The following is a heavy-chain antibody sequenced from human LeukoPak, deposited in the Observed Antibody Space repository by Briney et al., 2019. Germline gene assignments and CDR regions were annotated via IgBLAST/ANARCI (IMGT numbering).Heavy chain of an antibody. J-gene: IGHJ3*02. CDR1: GFTFSSYS. Sequence: PWGSLRLSCVVSGFTFSSYSMNWVRQAPGRGLEWVSYIISSSSTIEYADPVKGRFTISRDNAKNSLYLQMNSLRDEDTAVYYCARDQVYAFDIWGQGTMVTVSS. CDR2: IISSSSTI. D-gene: IGHD2-8*01. CDR3: ARDQVYAFDI. V-gene: IGHV3-48*02.